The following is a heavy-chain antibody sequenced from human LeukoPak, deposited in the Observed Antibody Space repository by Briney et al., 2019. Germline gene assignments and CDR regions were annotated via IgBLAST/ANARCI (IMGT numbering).Heavy chain of an antibody. Sequence: GGSLRLSCAAYGFTFSSYGMHWVRQAPGKGLEWVAFIRYDGSNKYYADSVKGRFTISRDNSKNTLYLQMNSLRAEDTAVYYCARESPIVGATDYYFDYWGQGTLVTVSS. CDR1: GFTFSSYG. J-gene: IGHJ4*02. D-gene: IGHD1-26*01. CDR2: IRYDGSNK. CDR3: ARESPIVGATDYYFDY. V-gene: IGHV3-30*02.